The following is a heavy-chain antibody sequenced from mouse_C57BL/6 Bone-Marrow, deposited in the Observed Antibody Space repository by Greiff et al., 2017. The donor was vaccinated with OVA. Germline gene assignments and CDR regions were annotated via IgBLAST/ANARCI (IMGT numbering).Heavy chain of an antibody. CDR2: IWSGGST. CDR1: GFSFTSYG. J-gene: IGHJ2*01. CDR3: ARNPSGEGYFDY. D-gene: IGHD1-3*01. V-gene: IGHV2-2*01. Sequence: QVHVKQSGPGLVQPSQSLSITCTVSGFSFTSYGLHWVRQSPGKGLEWLGVIWSGGSTDYNAAFISRLSISKDNSKSQVFFKMNSLQADDTAIYYCARNPSGEGYFDYWGQGTTLTVSS.